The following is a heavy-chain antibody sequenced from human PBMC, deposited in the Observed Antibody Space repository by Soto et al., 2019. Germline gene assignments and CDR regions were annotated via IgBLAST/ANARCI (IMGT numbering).Heavy chain of an antibody. V-gene: IGHV3-23*01. CDR1: GFTFRSYA. Sequence: VQLLESGGGLVQPGGYVRLSCATSGFTFRSYAMSWIRQAPGKGLEWVSGISASGASAYYADSVKGRFTISRYNSKNTLYLQVNSLRAEDTALYYCAKERPWGTVTTFGDDWGQGTLLTVSS. D-gene: IGHD4-17*01. J-gene: IGHJ4*02. CDR2: ISASGASA. CDR3: AKERPWGTVTTFGDD.